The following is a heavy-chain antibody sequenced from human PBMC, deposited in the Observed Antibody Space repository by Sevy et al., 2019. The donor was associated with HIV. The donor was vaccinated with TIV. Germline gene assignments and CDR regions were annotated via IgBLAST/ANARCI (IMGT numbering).Heavy chain of an antibody. D-gene: IGHD3-3*01. CDR3: ARNYYDFWSRTVYYYYGMDV. V-gene: IGHV1-46*01. CDR2: INPSGGST. CDR1: GYTFTSYY. J-gene: IGHJ6*02. Sequence: ASVKVSCKASGYTFTSYYMHWVRQAPGQGLEWMGIINPSGGSTSYAQKFQGRVTMTRDRSTTTVYMELSRLRSEDTAVDYCARNYYDFWSRTVYYYYGMDVWGQGTTVTVSS.